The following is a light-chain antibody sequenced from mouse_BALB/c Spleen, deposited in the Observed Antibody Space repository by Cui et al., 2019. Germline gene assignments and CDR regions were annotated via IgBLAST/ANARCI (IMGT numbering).Light chain of an antibody. CDR2: STA. J-gene: IGKJ1*01. V-gene: IGKV4-80*01. CDR3: HQWSSYPWT. Sequence: QIVLTQSPSIMSASLGEEITLTCSDSSSVRYMHWYQQKSGTSPKLLIYSTANLAYGGPSRFSGSGSGTFDSLTISSVEAEDAADYYCHQWSSYPWTFGGGTKLEIK. CDR1: SSVRY.